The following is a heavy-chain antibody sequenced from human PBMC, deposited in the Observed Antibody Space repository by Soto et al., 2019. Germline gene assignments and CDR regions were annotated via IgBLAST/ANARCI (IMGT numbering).Heavy chain of an antibody. CDR2: IKSKTDGGTT. CDR1: GFTFSNAR. Sequence: GGSLRLSCAASGFTFSNARMSWVRQAPGKGLEWVGRIKSKTDGGTTDYAAPVKGRFTISRDDSKNTLYLQMNSLKTEDTAVYYCTTASQQLGYYYYYGMDVWGQGTTVTVSS. CDR3: TTASQQLGYYYYYGMDV. V-gene: IGHV3-15*01. J-gene: IGHJ6*02. D-gene: IGHD6-13*01.